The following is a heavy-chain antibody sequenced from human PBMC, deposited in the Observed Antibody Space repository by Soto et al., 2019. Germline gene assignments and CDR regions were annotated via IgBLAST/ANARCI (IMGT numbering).Heavy chain of an antibody. J-gene: IGHJ5*02. D-gene: IGHD2-15*01. V-gene: IGHV4-34*01. CDR1: GGSFSGYY. CDR3: ARGVPYCSGGSYYSYWFDR. CDR2: INHSGST. Sequence: QVQLQQWGAGLLKPSETLSLTCAVYGGSFSGYYWSWIRQPPGKGLEWIGEINHSGSTNYNPSIKSRVTISVDTSKNQFSLKLSSVTAAETAVYYCARGVPYCSGGSYYSYWFDRWGKRPLVTVSS.